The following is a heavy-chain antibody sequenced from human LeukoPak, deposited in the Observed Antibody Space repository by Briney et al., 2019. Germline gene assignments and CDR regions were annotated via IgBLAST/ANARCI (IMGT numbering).Heavy chain of an antibody. D-gene: IGHD3-10*01. J-gene: IGHJ4*02. CDR2: IRHDGSDV. CDR1: GFNFDNYY. V-gene: IGHV3-7*04. Sequence: GGSLRLSCVGSGFNFDNYYMSWVRQAPGKGLEWVADIRHDGSDVYNVDSVRGRFTISRDNAKNSVFLQMNSLKDEDTAVYYCVRDGSGSDFSLDYWGQGALVTVSS. CDR3: VRDGSGSDFSLDY.